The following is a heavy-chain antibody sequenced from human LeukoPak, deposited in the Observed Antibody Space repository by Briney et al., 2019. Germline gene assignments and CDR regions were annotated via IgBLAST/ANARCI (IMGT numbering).Heavy chain of an antibody. V-gene: IGHV3-30*02. CDR1: GFSFSTHD. CDR3: AKDPGAKVRGYYMDV. D-gene: IGHD3-10*01. CDR2: IWDDDSKR. Sequence: GGSLRLSCAASGFSFSTHDMHWVRQVPGKGLGWVAFIWDDDSKRWYADSVKGRFTISRDNSKNTVYLQMNSLTPEDTAIYFCAKDPGAKVRGYYMDVWGKGTTVTVS. J-gene: IGHJ6*03.